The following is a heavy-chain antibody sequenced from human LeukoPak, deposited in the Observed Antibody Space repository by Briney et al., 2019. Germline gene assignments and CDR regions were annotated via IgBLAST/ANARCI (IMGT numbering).Heavy chain of an antibody. CDR3: AGSITMVRGVIYFDY. D-gene: IGHD3-10*01. CDR2: IYTSGST. CDR1: GCSISSYY. V-gene: IGHV4-4*07. Sequence: SETLSLTCTVSGCSISSYYWSWIRQPAGKGLEWIGRIYTSGSTNYNPSLKSRVTMSVDTSKNQFSLKLSSVTAADTAVYYCAGSITMVRGVIYFDYWGQGTLVTVSS. J-gene: IGHJ4*02.